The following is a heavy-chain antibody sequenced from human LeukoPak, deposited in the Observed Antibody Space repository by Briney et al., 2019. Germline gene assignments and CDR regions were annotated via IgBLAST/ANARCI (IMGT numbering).Heavy chain of an antibody. Sequence: GGSLRLSCAASGFTFSSYAMSWVRQAPGKGLEWVSHISGTSGSTYYADSVKGRFSISRDNSKNTLYLQMNSLRAEDTALYYCAKVRAYTSGHGLDPWGQGTLVTVSS. V-gene: IGHV3-23*01. J-gene: IGHJ5*02. CDR1: GFTFSSYA. CDR3: AKVRAYTSGHGLDP. CDR2: ISGTSGST. D-gene: IGHD1-1*01.